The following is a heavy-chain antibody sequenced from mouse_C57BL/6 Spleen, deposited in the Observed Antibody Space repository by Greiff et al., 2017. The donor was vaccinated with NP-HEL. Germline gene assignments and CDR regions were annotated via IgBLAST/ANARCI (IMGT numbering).Heavy chain of an antibody. J-gene: IGHJ4*01. CDR1: GYTFTDYN. CDR3: ASWVTVCAMDY. Sequence: EVQLQQSGPELVKPGASVKIPCKASGYTFTDYNMDWVKQSHGKSLEWIGDINPNNSGSIYNQTFKGKSTLTVDNTSSTAYMELRRLTSEDTAVAYCASWVTVCAMDYWGQGTSVTVSS. V-gene: IGHV1-18*01. CDR2: INPNNSGS. D-gene: IGHD2-1*01.